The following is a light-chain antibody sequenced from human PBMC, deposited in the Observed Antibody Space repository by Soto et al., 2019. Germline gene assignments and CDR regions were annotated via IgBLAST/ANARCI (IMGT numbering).Light chain of an antibody. J-gene: IGKJ4*01. V-gene: IGKV3-11*01. CDR3: HQRNNWPLT. CDR1: ENINTS. Sequence: VVLTQSPATLSVSPGERATLSCSASENINTSLAWYQQKPGQAPKLLIYDASNRATGIPARFSASGSGTDFTLTISSLEPEDFAVYYCHQRNNWPLTFGGGTTVEIK. CDR2: DAS.